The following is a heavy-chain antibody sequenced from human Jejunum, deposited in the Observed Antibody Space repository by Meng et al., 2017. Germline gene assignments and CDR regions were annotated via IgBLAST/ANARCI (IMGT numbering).Heavy chain of an antibody. D-gene: IGHD4-23*01. J-gene: IGHJ4*02. Sequence: QVQLLESGGGVVRPGRYRRLSCVASGFSFSDSGMHWVRQAPGKGLEWLAVIWNDGSFTFYANTVKGRFSISRDNSQNTLYLQMNSLRVEDTAIYYCAKDLRVAVVLDHWGQGTLVTVSS. CDR3: AKDLRVAVVLDH. CDR2: IWNDGSFT. V-gene: IGHV3-33*03. CDR1: GFSFSDSG.